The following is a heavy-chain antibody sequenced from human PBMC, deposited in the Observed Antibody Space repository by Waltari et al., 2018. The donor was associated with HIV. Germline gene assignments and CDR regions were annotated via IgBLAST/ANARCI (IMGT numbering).Heavy chain of an antibody. CDR2: VWSDGVEI. D-gene: IGHD6-6*01. J-gene: IGHJ4*02. CDR1: GFTFSHFA. V-gene: IGHV3-33*01. Sequence: QVQLVESGGGVVQPGTSLTLSCAVSGFTFSHFAIHWVRQSPGPCLEWLAGVWSDGVEISYADSVKGRFTISKDSSQKTLYLHLTSLRAEDTALYYCARGYSSSRWIPLYHWGRGTLVTVSS. CDR3: ARGYSSSRWIPLYH.